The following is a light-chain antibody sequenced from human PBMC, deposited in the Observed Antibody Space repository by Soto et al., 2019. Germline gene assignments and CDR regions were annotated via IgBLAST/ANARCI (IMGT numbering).Light chain of an antibody. CDR3: QHYGSSLLFT. CDR1: QSVSSSY. J-gene: IGKJ3*01. CDR2: GAS. Sequence: EIVLTQSPGTLSLSPGERATLSYRASQSVSSSYLAWYQQKPGQAPRLLIYGASSRATGIPDRFSGSGSGTDFTLTISRLEPEDFAVYYCQHYGSSLLFTFGPGTKVDIK. V-gene: IGKV3-20*01.